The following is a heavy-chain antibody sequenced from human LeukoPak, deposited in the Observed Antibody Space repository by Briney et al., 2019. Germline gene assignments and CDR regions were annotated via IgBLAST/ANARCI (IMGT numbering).Heavy chain of an antibody. Sequence: PSETLSLNCTVSGGSISSYYWSWIRQPPGKGLEWIGYIYYSGSTNYNPSLKSRVTISVDTSKNQFSLKLSSVTAADTAVYYCARATILELPFDYWGQGTLVTVSS. J-gene: IGHJ4*02. CDR1: GGSISSYY. D-gene: IGHD3-3*01. CDR2: IYYSGST. V-gene: IGHV4-59*01. CDR3: ARATILELPFDY.